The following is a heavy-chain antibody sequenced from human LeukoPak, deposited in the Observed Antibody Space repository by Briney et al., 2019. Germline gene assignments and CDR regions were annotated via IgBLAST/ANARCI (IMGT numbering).Heavy chain of an antibody. J-gene: IGHJ4*02. CDR2: ISATSTDV. Sequence: GGSLRLSCAASGFTFGTYNMNWVRQAPGKGLEWVSSISATSTDVYYADSVRGRFTIYRDNVQNTLYLQMNSLTAEDTAVYYCARDVAGARSYWGQGALVSVSS. CDR1: GFTFGTYN. V-gene: IGHV3-21*01. D-gene: IGHD3-10*01. CDR3: ARDVAGARSY.